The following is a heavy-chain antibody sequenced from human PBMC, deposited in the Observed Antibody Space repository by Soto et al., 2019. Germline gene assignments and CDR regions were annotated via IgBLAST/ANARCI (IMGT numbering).Heavy chain of an antibody. J-gene: IGHJ4*02. CDR3: ARDVDYRFDS. CDR2: VSAYSGNT. CDR1: GYTFTSNG. D-gene: IGHD4-17*01. V-gene: IGHV1-18*01. Sequence: GASVKVSCKASGYTFTSNGISWVRQAPGQGLEWMGWVSAYSGNTNCAQKIQGRVTMTTDTSTNTAYMELGSLRSDDTAVYFCARDVDYRFDSWGQGTLVTVSS.